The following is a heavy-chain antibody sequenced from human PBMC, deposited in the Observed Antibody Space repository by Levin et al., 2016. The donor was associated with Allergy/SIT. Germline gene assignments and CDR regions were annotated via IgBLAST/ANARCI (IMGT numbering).Heavy chain of an antibody. CDR2: ISGNGRST. D-gene: IGHD3-22*01. CDR1: GFTFSPYW. V-gene: IGHV3-23*01. Sequence: ETLSLTCAASGFTFSPYWMHWVRQAPGKGLEWVSAISGNGRSTYYAASVKGRFTISRDNFKSTLYLQMNSLRAEDTAVYFCAHQGRYSDSTGNYYADAFDIWGQGVKVTVSS. J-gene: IGHJ3*02. CDR3: AHQGRYSDSTGNYYADAFDI.